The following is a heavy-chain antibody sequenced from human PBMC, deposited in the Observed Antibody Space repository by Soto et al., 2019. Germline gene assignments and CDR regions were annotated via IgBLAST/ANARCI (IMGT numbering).Heavy chain of an antibody. D-gene: IGHD4-17*01. J-gene: IGHJ5*02. CDR3: AIDKFKDYGDDVNWFDP. CDR2: IWYDGSNK. CDR1: GFTFSSYG. V-gene: IGHV3-33*01. Sequence: GGSLRLSCAASGFTFSSYGMHWVRQAPGKGLEWVAVIWYDGSNKYYADSVKGRFTISRDNANNTLYLQMNSLRAEDTAVYYCAIDKFKDYGDDVNWFDPWGQGTLVTVSS.